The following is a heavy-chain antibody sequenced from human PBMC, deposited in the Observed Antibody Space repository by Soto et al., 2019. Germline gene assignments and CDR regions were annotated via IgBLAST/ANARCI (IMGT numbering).Heavy chain of an antibody. CDR2: LSGSGSST. V-gene: IGHV3-23*01. Sequence: PGGSLRLSCAASALTFSSYAMNWIRKAPGKGLEWVSSLSGSGSSTYYADSVKGRFTISRDNSRNTLYLQMNSLRAEDTAVYYCAKDGLGATYYFDYWGQGTRVTVSS. D-gene: IGHD1-26*01. CDR3: AKDGLGATYYFDY. J-gene: IGHJ4*02. CDR1: ALTFSSYA.